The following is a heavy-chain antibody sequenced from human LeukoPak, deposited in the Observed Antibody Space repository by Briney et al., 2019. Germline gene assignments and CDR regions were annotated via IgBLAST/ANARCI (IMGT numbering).Heavy chain of an antibody. CDR1: GYRFTNYW. D-gene: IGHD2-2*02. J-gene: IGHJ4*02. Sequence: GESLKISCKGSGYRFTNYWIGWVRQMPGKGLEWMGIMYPGDSDTRYSPSFQGQVTISADKSIGTAYLQWSSLKASDTAMYYCAIGGDSSTSCYRCSNYWGQGTLVTVSS. CDR3: AIGGDSSTSCYRCSNY. V-gene: IGHV5-51*01. CDR2: MYPGDSDT.